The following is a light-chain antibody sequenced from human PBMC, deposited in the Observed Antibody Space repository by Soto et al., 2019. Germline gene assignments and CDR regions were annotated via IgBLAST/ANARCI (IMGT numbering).Light chain of an antibody. Sequence: QSVLTQPPSVSGAPGQRVTISRTRSSSNIGAGYDVHWYQQLPGTAPKLLIYGNSNRPSGVPDRFSGSKSGTSASLAITGLQAEDEADYYCQSYDSSLSGYVFGTGTKVT. CDR1: SSNIGAGYD. CDR2: GNS. V-gene: IGLV1-40*01. J-gene: IGLJ1*01. CDR3: QSYDSSLSGYV.